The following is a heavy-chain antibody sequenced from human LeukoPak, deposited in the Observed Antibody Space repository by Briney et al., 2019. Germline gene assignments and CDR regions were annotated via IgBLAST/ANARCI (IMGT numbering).Heavy chain of an antibody. D-gene: IGHD6-13*01. CDR3: TRIGLDSSDY. V-gene: IGHV3-73*01. J-gene: IGHJ4*02. CDR2: VRSKAINYAT. CDR1: GFTFSVFA. Sequence: GGSLKLSCAASGFTFSVFAMHWVRQASGKGLEGVGRVRSKAINYATAYAASVKGRFTISRDDSKNTAYLQMNSLKTEDTAVYYCTRIGLDSSDYWGQGTLVTVSS.